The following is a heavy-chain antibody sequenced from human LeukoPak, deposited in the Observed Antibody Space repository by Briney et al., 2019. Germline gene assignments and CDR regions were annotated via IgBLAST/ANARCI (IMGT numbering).Heavy chain of an antibody. V-gene: IGHV1-69*05. CDR3: ASTYNWNVPLPDY. J-gene: IGHJ4*02. CDR1: GGTFSSHA. Sequence: SVKVSCKASGGTFSSHAISWVRQAPGQGLEWMGRIIPIFGTANYAHKFQGRVTITTDESTSTAYMQLSSLRSEDTAVYYCASTYNWNVPLPDYWGQGTLVTVSS. D-gene: IGHD1-1*01. CDR2: IIPIFGTA.